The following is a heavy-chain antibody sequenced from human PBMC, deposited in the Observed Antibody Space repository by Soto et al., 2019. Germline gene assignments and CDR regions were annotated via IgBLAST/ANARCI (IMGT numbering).Heavy chain of an antibody. D-gene: IGHD3-9*01. V-gene: IGHV4-31*03. CDR1: GGSISSGGYY. Sequence: QVQLQESGPGLVKPSQTLSLTCTVSGGSISSGGYYWSWIRQHPGKGLEWIGYIYYSGSTYYNPSLTSRVTISVDTSKNQFSLKLSSVTAADTAVYYCARGSSEEGRGYFDWSLYYYYGMDVWGQGTTVTVSS. J-gene: IGHJ6*02. CDR2: IYYSGST. CDR3: ARGSSEEGRGYFDWSLYYYYGMDV.